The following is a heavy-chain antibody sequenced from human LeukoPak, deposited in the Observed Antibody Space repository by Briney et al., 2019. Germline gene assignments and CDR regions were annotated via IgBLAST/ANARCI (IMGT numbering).Heavy chain of an antibody. Sequence: SETLSLTCTVSGGSISSGSYYCSWIRQPAGKGLEWIGRIYTSERTNYHPSLKTRVTISVDTSKPQFSLTLSSVTAADTAVYYCARDSPYRYYMDVWGKGTTVTVSS. J-gene: IGHJ6*03. CDR1: GGSISSGSYY. V-gene: IGHV4-61*02. CDR2: IYTSERT. CDR3: ARDSPYRYYMDV. D-gene: IGHD1-26*01.